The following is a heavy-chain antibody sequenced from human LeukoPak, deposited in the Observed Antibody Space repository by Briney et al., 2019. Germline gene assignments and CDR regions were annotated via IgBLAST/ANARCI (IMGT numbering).Heavy chain of an antibody. D-gene: IGHD1-26*01. CDR2: IIPIFGTA. CDR1: GYTFTSYA. J-gene: IGHJ2*01. V-gene: IGHV1-69*13. Sequence: GASVKVSCKASGYTFTSYAISWVRQAPGQGLEWMGGIIPIFGTANYAQKFQGRVTITADESTSTAYMELSSLRSEDTAVYYCAIVGATSGWYFDLWGRGTLVTVSS. CDR3: AIVGATSGWYFDL.